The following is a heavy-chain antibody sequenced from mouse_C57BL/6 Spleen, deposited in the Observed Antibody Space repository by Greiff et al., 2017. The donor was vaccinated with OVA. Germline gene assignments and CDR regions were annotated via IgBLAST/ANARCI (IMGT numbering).Heavy chain of an antibody. V-gene: IGHV3-6*01. Sequence: EVQLVESGPGLVKPSQSLSLSCSVTGYSITSGYYWNWIRQFPGNKLEWMGYIRSDGSNNYNPSLKNRISITRDTSKNPCFLKLNSVTTEDSATYYCARSYDYDPFAYWGQGTLVTVSA. CDR1: GYSITSGYY. J-gene: IGHJ3*01. CDR2: IRSDGSN. CDR3: ARSYDYDPFAY. D-gene: IGHD2-4*01.